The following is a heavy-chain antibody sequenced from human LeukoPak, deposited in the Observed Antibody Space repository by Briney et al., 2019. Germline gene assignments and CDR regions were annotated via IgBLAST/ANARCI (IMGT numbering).Heavy chain of an antibody. Sequence: SETLSLTCAVSGYSISSGYYWGWIRQPPGKGLEWIGTIYRSGSTYYNNPSLKSRVTISVDTSKNQFSLKLSFVTAADTAVYYCARGATTAFHFGYWGQGTLVTVSS. J-gene: IGHJ4*02. CDR2: IYRSGST. D-gene: IGHD1-26*01. CDR1: GYSISSGYY. V-gene: IGHV4-38-2*01. CDR3: ARGATTAFHFGY.